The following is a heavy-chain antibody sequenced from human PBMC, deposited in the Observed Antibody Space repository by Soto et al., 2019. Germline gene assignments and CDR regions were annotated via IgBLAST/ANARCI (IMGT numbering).Heavy chain of an antibody. CDR1: GFTFRSYV. D-gene: IGHD3-16*01. J-gene: IGHJ1*01. Sequence: QVQLVESGGGVVKPGTSLRVSCVGSGFTFRSYVIHWVRQAPGKGLEWVALTSYDGSDKYYDDSVRGRFTISRDNYRNTVDLQMDRLRLEDTALYYCARWGPTGGVDGWGQGTLVSLS. V-gene: IGHV3-30*19. CDR3: ARWGPTGGVDG. CDR2: TSYDGSDK.